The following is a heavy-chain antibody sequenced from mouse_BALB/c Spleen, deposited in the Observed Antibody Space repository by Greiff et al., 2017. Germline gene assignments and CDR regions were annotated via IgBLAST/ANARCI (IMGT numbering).Heavy chain of an antibody. CDR3: ARDPPYDYDDYAMDY. V-gene: IGHV2-6-7*01. D-gene: IGHD2-4*01. CDR1: GFSLTGYG. J-gene: IGHJ4*01. Sequence: VQLVESGPGLVAPSQSLSITCTVSGFSLTGYGVNWVRQPPGKGLEWLGMIWGDGSTDYNSALKSRLSISKDNSKSQVFLKMNSLQTDDTARYYCARDPPYDYDDYAMDYWGQGTAGTVSS. CDR2: IWGDGST.